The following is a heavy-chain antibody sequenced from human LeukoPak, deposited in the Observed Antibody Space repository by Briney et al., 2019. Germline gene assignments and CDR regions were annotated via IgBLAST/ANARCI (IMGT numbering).Heavy chain of an antibody. Sequence: GASVKVSCKASGYTFTCYYMHWVRQAPGQGLEWMGIINPSGGSTSYAQKFQGRVTMTRDMSTSTVYMELSSLRSEDTAVYYCASSPTRYYDFWSGYYGGLNYWGQGTLVTVSS. D-gene: IGHD3-3*01. J-gene: IGHJ4*02. CDR3: ASSPTRYYDFWSGYYGGLNY. CDR2: INPSGGST. CDR1: GYTFTCYY. V-gene: IGHV1-46*01.